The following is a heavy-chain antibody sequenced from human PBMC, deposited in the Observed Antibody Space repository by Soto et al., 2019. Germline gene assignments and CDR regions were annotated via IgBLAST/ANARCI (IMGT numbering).Heavy chain of an antibody. CDR3: ARDGARYYDSSSYFREGDY. CDR1: GFTVSANA. D-gene: IGHD3-22*01. Sequence: GGSVRLSCATSGFTVSANAMSWVRQAPGKGLEWVSAIYRGGSTYYADSVKGRFTISRDNFKNTLYLQMNSLRAEDTAVYYCARDGARYYDSSSYFREGDYWGQGTLVTVSS. CDR2: IYRGGST. V-gene: IGHV3-53*01. J-gene: IGHJ4*02.